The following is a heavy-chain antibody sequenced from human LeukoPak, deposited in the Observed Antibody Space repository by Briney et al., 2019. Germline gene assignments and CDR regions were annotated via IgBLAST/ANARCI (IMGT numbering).Heavy chain of an antibody. CDR1: GFTFNIYW. Sequence: PGGSLRLSCATSGFTFNIYWMSWVRQAPGKGLEWVSVIYSGGSTYYADSVKGRFTISRDNSKNTLYLQMNSLRAEDTAVYYCATRGGIYYDSSGYYWDYYYYYYMDVWGKGTTVTISS. CDR3: ATRGGIYYDSSGYYWDYYYYYYMDV. V-gene: IGHV3-53*01. D-gene: IGHD3-22*01. J-gene: IGHJ6*03. CDR2: IYSGGST.